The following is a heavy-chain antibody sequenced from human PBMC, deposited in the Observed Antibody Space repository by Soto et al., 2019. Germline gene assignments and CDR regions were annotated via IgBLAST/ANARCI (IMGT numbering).Heavy chain of an antibody. D-gene: IGHD6-13*01. CDR1: VDSIRAYS. Sequence: PSGTMYLTCTVCVDSIRAYSWSWVRQPPGKGLEWIGSIYYRGSTYYNPSLKSRVTISVDTSKNQFSLKLNSVTAADTAVYYCASRHSSPYFDYWGQGTLVTVSS. J-gene: IGHJ4*02. CDR3: ASRHSSPYFDY. CDR2: IYYRGST. V-gene: IGHV4-59*08.